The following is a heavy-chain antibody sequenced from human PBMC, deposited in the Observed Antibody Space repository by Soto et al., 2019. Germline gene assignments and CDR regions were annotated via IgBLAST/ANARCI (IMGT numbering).Heavy chain of an antibody. Sequence: GGSLRLSCAASGFTFSSYNMNWFRQAPGKGLEWVSYISSSSNTIYYADSVKGRFTISRDNAKNSLYLQMNSLRAEDTAVYYCARTEYYYDSSGYDYWGQGTLVTVSS. CDR1: GFTFSSYN. D-gene: IGHD3-22*01. V-gene: IGHV3-48*01. CDR2: ISSSSNTI. CDR3: ARTEYYYDSSGYDY. J-gene: IGHJ4*02.